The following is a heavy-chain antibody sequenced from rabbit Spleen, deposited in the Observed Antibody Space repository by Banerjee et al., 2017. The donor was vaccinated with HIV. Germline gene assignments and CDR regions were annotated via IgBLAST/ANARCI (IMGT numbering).Heavy chain of an antibody. J-gene: IGHJ4*01. CDR2: IYAGSSGST. D-gene: IGHD8-1*01. CDR3: ARDGAGGSYFAL. Sequence: QEQLEESGGDLVKPEGSLKLSCKASGFTLSSYYMNWVRQAPGKGLEWIGCIYAGSSGSTYSATWAKGRFTVSRENAQNTVFLQMTSLTAADTATYFCARDGAGGSYFALWGPGTLVTVS. CDR1: GFTLSSYYM. V-gene: IGHV1S45*01.